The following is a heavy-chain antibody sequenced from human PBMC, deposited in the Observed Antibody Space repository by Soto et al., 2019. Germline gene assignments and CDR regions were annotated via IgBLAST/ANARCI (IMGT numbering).Heavy chain of an antibody. D-gene: IGHD6-19*01. V-gene: IGHV3-21*01. CDR1: GFTFSSYS. CDR3: ARDHGAPIAVAGT. J-gene: IGHJ5*02. Sequence: GGSLRLSCAASGFTFSSYSMNWVRQAPGKGLEWVSSISSSSSYIYYADSVKGRFTISRDNAKNSLYLQMNSLRAEDTAVYYCARDHGAPIAVAGTWGQGTLVTVSS. CDR2: ISSSSSYI.